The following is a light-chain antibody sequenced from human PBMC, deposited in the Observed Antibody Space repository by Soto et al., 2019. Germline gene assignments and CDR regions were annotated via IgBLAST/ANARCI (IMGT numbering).Light chain of an antibody. Sequence: QSALTQPPSASGSPGQSVTIPCTRTGSDVGGYNYVSWYQQHPGKAPKLVIFDVSRRPSGVPDRFSGSKSGNTASLTVSGLQAEDEADYYCGSFAASNNLLFGRGTQLTVL. V-gene: IGLV2-8*01. CDR1: GSDVGGYNY. CDR2: DVS. CDR3: GSFAASNNLL. J-gene: IGLJ2*01.